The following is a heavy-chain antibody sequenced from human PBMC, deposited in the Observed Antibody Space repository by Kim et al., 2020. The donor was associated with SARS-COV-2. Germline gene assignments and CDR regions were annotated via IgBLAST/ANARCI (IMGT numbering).Heavy chain of an antibody. Sequence: YTDYAVSAKSRITITPDTYKNQLSLQLNSVTPEDTAVYYCARGWVRSFFDYWGQGTLVTVSS. V-gene: IGHV6-1*01. CDR2: YT. D-gene: IGHD3-16*01. CDR3: ARGWVRSFFDY. J-gene: IGHJ4*02.